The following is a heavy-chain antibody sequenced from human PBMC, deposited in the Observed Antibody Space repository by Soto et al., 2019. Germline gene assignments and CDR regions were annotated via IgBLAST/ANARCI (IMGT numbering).Heavy chain of an antibody. CDR2: IQSGGPT. V-gene: IGHV3-66*04. J-gene: IGHJ6*02. CDR1: GFTVSSKY. CDR3: ARLYDFLMDV. D-gene: IGHD3-3*01. Sequence: PGGSLRLSCAASGFTVSSKYMSWVRQAPGKGLEWVSLIQSGGPTYYADSVKGRFTISRDTSESTSTAYMELSSLRSEDTAVYYCARLYDFLMDVWGQGTTVTVSS.